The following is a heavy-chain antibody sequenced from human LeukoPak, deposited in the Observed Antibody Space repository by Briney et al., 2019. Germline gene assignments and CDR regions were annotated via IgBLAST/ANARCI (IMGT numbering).Heavy chain of an antibody. Sequence: GGSLRLSCAASGFTFSSYEMNWVRQAPGKGLEWVSYISSSGSIIYCADSVKGRFTISRDNAKNSLYLQMNSLRAEDTAVYYCARAVLGYCSGGSCDFDYWGQGTLVTVSS. D-gene: IGHD2-15*01. CDR3: ARAVLGYCSGGSCDFDY. CDR2: ISSSGSII. V-gene: IGHV3-48*03. J-gene: IGHJ4*02. CDR1: GFTFSSYE.